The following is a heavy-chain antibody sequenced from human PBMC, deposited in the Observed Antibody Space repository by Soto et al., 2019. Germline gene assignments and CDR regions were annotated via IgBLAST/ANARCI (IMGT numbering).Heavy chain of an antibody. CDR3: ARDPSGWLRLPDY. CDR1: VYTFTSYG. CDR2: ISAYNGNT. J-gene: IGHJ4*02. Sequence: SVKVSCNGSVYTFTSYGISWVRQAPGQGLEWMGWISAYNGNTNYAQKLQGRVTMTTDTSTSTAYMELRSLRSDDTAAYYCARDPSGWLRLPDYWGQGTLVTVSS. D-gene: IGHD5-12*01. V-gene: IGHV1-18*01.